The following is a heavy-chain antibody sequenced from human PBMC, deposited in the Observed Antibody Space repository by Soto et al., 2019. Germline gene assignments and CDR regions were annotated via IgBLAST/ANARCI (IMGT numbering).Heavy chain of an antibody. CDR3: ATYPLYSSSPTKNDY. Sequence: GGSLRLSCAASGFTFSSYAMSWVRQAPGKGLEWVSAISGSGGSTYYADSVKGRFTISRDNSKNTLYLQMNSLRAEDTAVYYCATYPLYSSSPTKNDYWGQGTLVTVSS. V-gene: IGHV3-23*01. D-gene: IGHD6-13*01. CDR1: GFTFSSYA. CDR2: ISGSGGST. J-gene: IGHJ4*02.